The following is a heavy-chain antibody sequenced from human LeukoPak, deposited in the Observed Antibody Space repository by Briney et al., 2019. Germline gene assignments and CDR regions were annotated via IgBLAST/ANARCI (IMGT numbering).Heavy chain of an antibody. CDR1: GFTFSDYY. V-gene: IGHV3-11*04. CDR3: ARLLSLRYFDWRRAHFDY. CDR2: ISPTGSTI. D-gene: IGHD3-9*01. Sequence: GGSLRLSCAASGFTFSDYYMSWIRQAPGKGLEWVSYISPTGSTIYYADSVKGRFTISRDNAKNSLYLQMNSLRVEDTAVYYCARLLSLRYFDWRRAHFDYWGQGTLVTVSS. J-gene: IGHJ4*02.